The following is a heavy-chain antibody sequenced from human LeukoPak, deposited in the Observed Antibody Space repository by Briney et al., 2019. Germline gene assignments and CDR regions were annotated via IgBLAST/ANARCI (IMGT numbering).Heavy chain of an antibody. CDR1: GDCVSSNSAA. Sequence: SQNLSLTCAISGDCVSSNSAAWNWIRQSPSRGLEWLGRTFYRSKWYNDYAVSVKSRITINPDTSKNQFSLQLNSVTPEDTAVYYCARVYDYDSSGYYYPSGNWFDPWGQGTLVTVSS. D-gene: IGHD3-22*01. CDR3: ARVYDYDSSGYYYPSGNWFDP. V-gene: IGHV6-1*01. CDR2: TFYRSKWYN. J-gene: IGHJ5*02.